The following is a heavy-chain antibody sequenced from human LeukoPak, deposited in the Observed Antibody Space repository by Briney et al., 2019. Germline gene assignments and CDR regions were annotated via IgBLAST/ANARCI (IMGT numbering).Heavy chain of an antibody. V-gene: IGHV3-48*02. CDR3: ARSLGIHGFSFDC. CDR1: GLPFRRYS. Sequence: QPGGSLRLSLPASGLPFRRYSRYWVRQAPGKGLEWVSYISSGSSTIDYADSVKGRFTISRDNAKSSLYLQMNSLRDEDTAVYYCARSLGIHGFSFDCWGQGTLVTVSS. J-gene: IGHJ4*02. D-gene: IGHD3-16*01. CDR2: ISSGSSTI.